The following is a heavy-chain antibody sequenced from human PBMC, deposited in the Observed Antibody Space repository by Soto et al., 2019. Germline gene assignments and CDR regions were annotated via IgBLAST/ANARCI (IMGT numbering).Heavy chain of an antibody. CDR2: IYHSGST. J-gene: IGHJ5*02. Sequence: PSETLSLTCAVSGYSIRSGYYWGFIRQPPGKGLECIGSIYHSGSTYYNPSLKSRVTISVDTSKNQFSLKLSSVTAADTAVYYCARDWTAEYSSSHPGWFDPWGQGTLVTVSS. D-gene: IGHD6-6*01. V-gene: IGHV4-38-2*02. CDR3: ARDWTAEYSSSHPGWFDP. CDR1: GYSIRSGYY.